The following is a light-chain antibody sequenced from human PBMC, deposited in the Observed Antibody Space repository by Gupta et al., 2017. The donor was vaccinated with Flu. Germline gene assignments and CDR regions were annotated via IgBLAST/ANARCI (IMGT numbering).Light chain of an antibody. CDR3: QQYNSWPLS. CDR1: QSISTY. V-gene: IGKV3-15*01. CDR2: GAS. J-gene: IGKJ4*01. Sequence: EIELTQSSATLSVPPGERATLSCRASQSISTYLAWYQQKPGQAPRLLISGASTRATGIPARFSGSGSGTEFTLTISSLQSEDFAVYYCQQYNSWPLSFGGGTKVEI.